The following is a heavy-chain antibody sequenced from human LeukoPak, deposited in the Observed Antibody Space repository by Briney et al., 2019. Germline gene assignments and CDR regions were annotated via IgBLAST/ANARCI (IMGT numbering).Heavy chain of an antibody. CDR2: ISSSRSYT. D-gene: IGHD2-2*01. CDR3: ASSHLGYCSSTSCYRGLGYYYYYMDV. V-gene: IGHV3-21*01. CDR1: GFTSSSYS. Sequence: GGSLRLSCAASGFTSSSYSMNWVRQAPGKGLEWVSSISSSRSYTYYADSVKGRFTISRDNAKNSLYLQMNSLRAEDTAVYYCASSHLGYCSSTSCYRGLGYYYYYMDVWGKGTTVTVSS. J-gene: IGHJ6*03.